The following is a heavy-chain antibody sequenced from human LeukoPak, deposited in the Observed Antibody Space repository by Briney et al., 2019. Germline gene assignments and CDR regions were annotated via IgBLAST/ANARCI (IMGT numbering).Heavy chain of an antibody. V-gene: IGHV4-34*01. CDR1: GGSFSGYY. CDR2: INHSGST. Sequence: SETLSLTCAVYGGSFSGYYWSWIRQPPGKGLEWIGEINHSGSTNYNPSLKSRVTISVDTSKNQFFLKLSSVTAADTAVYYCARGPHYYDSSGSWGQGTLVTVSS. CDR3: ARGPHYYDSSGS. D-gene: IGHD3-22*01. J-gene: IGHJ5*02.